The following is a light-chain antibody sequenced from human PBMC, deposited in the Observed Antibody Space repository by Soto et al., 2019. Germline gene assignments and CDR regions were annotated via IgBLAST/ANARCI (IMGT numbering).Light chain of an antibody. CDR2: SNN. J-gene: IGLJ3*02. Sequence: QSVLTQPPSASGTPGQRVTIACSGSSSNIGSNYVYWYQQLPGTAPKLLIDSNNQRPSGVPDRFSGSKSGTSASLAISGLRSEDEADYYCAAWDDSLSGWVFGGGTQLTV. V-gene: IGLV1-47*02. CDR3: AAWDDSLSGWV. CDR1: SSNIGSNY.